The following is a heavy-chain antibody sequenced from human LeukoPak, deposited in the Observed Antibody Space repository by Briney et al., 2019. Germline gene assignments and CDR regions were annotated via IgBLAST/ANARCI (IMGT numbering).Heavy chain of an antibody. CDR3: ARRSYYDFWSGYGYFQH. J-gene: IGHJ1*01. V-gene: IGHV4-39*01. CDR2: IYYSGST. D-gene: IGHD3-3*01. Sequence: SETLSLTCTVSGGSISSSSYYWGWIRQPPGKGLEWIGSIYYSGSTYYNPSLKSRVTISVDTSKNQFSLKLSSVTAADTAVYYCARRSYYDFWSGYGYFQHWGQGTLVTVSS. CDR1: GGSISSSSYY.